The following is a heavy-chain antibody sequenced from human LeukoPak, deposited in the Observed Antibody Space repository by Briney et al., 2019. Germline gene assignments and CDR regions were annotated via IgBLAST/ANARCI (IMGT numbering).Heavy chain of an antibody. CDR1: GGSISSYY. J-gene: IGHJ4*02. D-gene: IGHD6-19*01. V-gene: IGHV4-4*07. CDR2: IYSSGST. Sequence: SETLSLTCTVSGGSISSYYWSWVRQPAGKGLEWIGRIYSSGSTNYNPSLKSRVTMSVDTSKDQFSLKLTSVTAADTAVYYCARDPFSVAPQGSSGWRRLRYWGQGTLVTLSS. CDR3: ARDPFSVAPQGSSGWRRLRY.